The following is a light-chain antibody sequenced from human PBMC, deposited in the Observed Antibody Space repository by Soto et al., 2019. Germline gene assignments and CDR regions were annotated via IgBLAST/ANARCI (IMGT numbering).Light chain of an antibody. V-gene: IGKV3-20*01. CDR1: QSVSSNY. Sequence: EIVLTQSPDTLSLSPGESATLSCRASQSVSSNYLAWYQQKPGRAPRLLIYDASTRATGIPDRFSGSGSGTDFTLTISRLEPEDFAVYYCQQYGYSRFTFGQGTNL. CDR2: DAS. J-gene: IGKJ2*01. CDR3: QQYGYSRFT.